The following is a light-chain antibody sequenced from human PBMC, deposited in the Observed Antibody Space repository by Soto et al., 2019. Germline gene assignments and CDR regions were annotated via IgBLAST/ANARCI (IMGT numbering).Light chain of an antibody. J-gene: IGKJ1*01. CDR2: GAS. CDR3: QQYNNWPPWT. CDR1: QSVSSN. V-gene: IGKV3-15*01. Sequence: EIVMTQSPATLSVSPGERVTLSCRASQSVSSNLAWYQQKPGQAPRLLIYGASTRVTDIPARFSGSRSGTEFTLTISSLQSEDFAVYYCQQYNNWPPWTFGQGTKVEIK.